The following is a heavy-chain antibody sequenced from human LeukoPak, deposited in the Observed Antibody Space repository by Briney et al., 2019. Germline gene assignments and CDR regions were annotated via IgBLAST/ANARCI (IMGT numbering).Heavy chain of an antibody. J-gene: IGHJ4*02. D-gene: IGHD1-14*01. V-gene: IGHV1-3*01. CDR3: ARDSLAEDTGIDY. CDR1: GYTFTSYA. CDR2: INAGNGNT. Sequence: ASVKVSCKASGYTFTSYAMHWVRQAPGQRLEWMGWINAGNGNTKYSQKFQGRVTITRDTSASTAYMELSSLRSEDTAVYYCARDSLAEDTGIDYWGQGTLVTVSS.